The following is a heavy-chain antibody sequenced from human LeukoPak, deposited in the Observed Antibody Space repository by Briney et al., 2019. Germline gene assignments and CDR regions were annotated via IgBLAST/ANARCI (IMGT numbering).Heavy chain of an antibody. CDR3: ARVAPNKYCGGDCYSFDY. Sequence: PSETLSLTCTVSGGSISSYYWSWIRQPPGKGLEWIGYIYYSGSTNYNPSLKSRVTISVDTSKNQFSLKLSSVTAADTAVYYCARVAPNKYCGGDCYSFDYWGQGTLVTVSS. D-gene: IGHD2-21*02. CDR2: IYYSGST. V-gene: IGHV4-59*01. CDR1: GGSISSYY. J-gene: IGHJ4*02.